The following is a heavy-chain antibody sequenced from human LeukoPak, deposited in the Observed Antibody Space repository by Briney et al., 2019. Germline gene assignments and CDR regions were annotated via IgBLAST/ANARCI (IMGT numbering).Heavy chain of an antibody. J-gene: IGHJ4*02. V-gene: IGHV3-30-3*01. CDR3: ARGAGGSYKPFDY. D-gene: IGHD1-26*01. CDR1: GFTFSSYA. CDR2: ISYDGSNK. Sequence: GGSLRLSCAASGFTFSSYAMHWVRQAPGKGLEWVAVISYDGSNKYYADSVKGQFTISRDNSKNTLYLQMNSLRAEDTAVYYCARGAGGSYKPFDYWGQGTLVTVSS.